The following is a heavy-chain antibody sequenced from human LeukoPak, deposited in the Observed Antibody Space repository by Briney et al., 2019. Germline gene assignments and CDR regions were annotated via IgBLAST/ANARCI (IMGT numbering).Heavy chain of an antibody. Sequence: SETLSLTCTVSGGSISSYYWSWIRQPPGKGLEWIGYIYSSGSTNYNPSLKSRVTVSVDTSKNQFSLKLSSVTAADTALYYCARLWDGFDFWGQGTLVTVSS. J-gene: IGHJ4*02. CDR2: IYSSGST. D-gene: IGHD3-16*01. CDR3: ARLWDGFDF. CDR1: GGSISSYY. V-gene: IGHV4-59*12.